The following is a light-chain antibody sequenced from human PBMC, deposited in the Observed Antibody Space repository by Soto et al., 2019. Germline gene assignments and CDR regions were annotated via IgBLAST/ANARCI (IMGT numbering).Light chain of an antibody. V-gene: IGKV3-15*01. CDR2: GAS. CDR1: QTVNSN. Sequence: EIVMTQSPATLSVSPGERATLSCRASQTVNSNLAWYQQKPGQAPRLLIYGASTRATGIPARFSGSGSGTEFTLTISSLQSEGFAVYYCQQYNNWPRTFGQGTKVDIK. CDR3: QQYNNWPRT. J-gene: IGKJ1*01.